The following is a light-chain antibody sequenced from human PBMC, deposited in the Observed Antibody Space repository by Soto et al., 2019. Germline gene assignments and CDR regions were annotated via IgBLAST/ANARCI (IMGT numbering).Light chain of an antibody. CDR3: QQYNSSPLT. J-gene: IGKJ4*01. CDR1: QSISSW. CDR2: EGS. Sequence: DIQMTQSPSTLSASIGDTVTITCRANQSISSWLAWYQQKPGKAPKLLISEGSSLESGVPSRFSGSGSGTEFTLNISSLQPDDLATYYCQQYNSSPLTFGGGTKVDIK. V-gene: IGKV1-5*01.